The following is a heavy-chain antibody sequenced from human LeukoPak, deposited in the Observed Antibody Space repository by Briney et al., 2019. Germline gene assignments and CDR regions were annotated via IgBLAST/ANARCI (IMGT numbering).Heavy chain of an antibody. D-gene: IGHD3-10*01. J-gene: IGHJ4*02. CDR1: GYTFTSYG. CDR2: ISGYDGNT. V-gene: IGHV1-18*01. Sequence: GASVKVSCKASGYTFTSYGISRVRQAPGQGLEWMGWISGYDGNTNYAQKLQGRVTMTTDTSTSTAYMELRSLRSDDTAVYYCARGSSTMVRGVHDYWGQGTLVTVSS. CDR3: ARGSSTMVRGVHDY.